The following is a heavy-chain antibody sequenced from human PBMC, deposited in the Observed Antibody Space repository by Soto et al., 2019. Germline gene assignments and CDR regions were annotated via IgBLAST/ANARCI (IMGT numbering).Heavy chain of an antibody. CDR2: IYYSGST. V-gene: IGHV4-59*01. D-gene: IGHD1-26*01. J-gene: IGHJ5*02. Sequence: PSETLSLTCTVSGASISTYYWSWIRQPPGKGLEWIGYIYYSGSTNYNPSLKSRVTISVDTSKNQFSLKLSSVIAADTAVFYCARMGGGNYYNWFNPWGQGTLVTVSS. CDR1: GASISTYY. CDR3: ARMGGGNYYNWFNP.